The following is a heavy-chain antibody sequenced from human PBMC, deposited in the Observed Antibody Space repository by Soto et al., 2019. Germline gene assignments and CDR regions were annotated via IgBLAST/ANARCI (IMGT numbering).Heavy chain of an antibody. J-gene: IGHJ3*02. CDR3: ARNYGHAFDI. CDR1: GASISSYY. Sequence: SETLSLTCTVSGASISSYYWSWIRQPPGKGLEWIGYIYYSGSTNYNTSLKSRVTISVDTSKNQFSLKLSFVTAADTAVYYCARNYGHAFDIWGQGTMVT. V-gene: IGHV4-59*01. CDR2: IYYSGST. D-gene: IGHD1-7*01.